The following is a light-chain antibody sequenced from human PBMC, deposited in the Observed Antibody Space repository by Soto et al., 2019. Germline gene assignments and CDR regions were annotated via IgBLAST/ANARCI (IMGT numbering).Light chain of an antibody. J-gene: IGKJ5*01. Sequence: DIQLTQSPSFLSASVGDRVTITCRASQDISSSLAWYQQKPGKAPKLLIYDASTLQSGVPSRFSGSGSGTDFTLTISSLQPEDFATYYCQHLNTYPITFGQGTRLEIK. V-gene: IGKV1-9*01. CDR2: DAS. CDR1: QDISSS. CDR3: QHLNTYPIT.